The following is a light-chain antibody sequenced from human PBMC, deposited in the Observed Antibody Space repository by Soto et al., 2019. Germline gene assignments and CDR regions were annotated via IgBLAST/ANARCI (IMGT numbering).Light chain of an antibody. V-gene: IGLV2-14*01. CDR3: KSFTTSNTYV. J-gene: IGLJ1*01. CDR1: SSDIGVYNY. Sequence: QSVLTQPASVSGSPGQSITFSCTGTSSDIGVYNYVSWYQQHPGKAPKLMIYEVNNRPSGVSNRFSGSKSGNTASLTISGLQAEDEADYYCKSFTTSNTYVFGTGTKVTVL. CDR2: EVN.